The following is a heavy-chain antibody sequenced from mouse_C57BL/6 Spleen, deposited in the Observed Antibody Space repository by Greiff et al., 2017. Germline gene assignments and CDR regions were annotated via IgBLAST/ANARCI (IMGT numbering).Heavy chain of an antibody. J-gene: IGHJ2*01. CDR3: ARSVLGGVSFDY. Sequence: QVQLKQSGPELVKPGASVKISCKASGYAFSSSWMNWVKQRPGKGLEWIGRIYPGDGDTNYNGKFKGKATLTADKSSSTAYMQLSSLTSEDSAVYFCARSVLGGVSFDYWGQGTTLTVSS. V-gene: IGHV1-82*01. D-gene: IGHD4-1*01. CDR2: IYPGDGDT. CDR1: GYAFSSSW.